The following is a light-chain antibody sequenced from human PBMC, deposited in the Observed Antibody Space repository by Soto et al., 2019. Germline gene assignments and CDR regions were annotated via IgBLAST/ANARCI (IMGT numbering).Light chain of an antibody. CDR2: KAS. V-gene: IGKV1-5*03. Sequence: DIQMTQSPSTLSASVGDRVTITCRASQSISTWLAWYQQKPGKAPKLLIYKASSLEGGVPSRFSGSGSGTEFNITVSSLRPDDFATYYCQQYNTDPLTFGGGTTVEIK. CDR3: QQYNTDPLT. CDR1: QSISTW. J-gene: IGKJ4*01.